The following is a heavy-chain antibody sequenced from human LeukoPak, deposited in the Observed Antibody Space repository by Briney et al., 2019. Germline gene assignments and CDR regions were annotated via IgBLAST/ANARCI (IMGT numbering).Heavy chain of an antibody. J-gene: IGHJ3*02. CDR2: ISSSSSTI. V-gene: IGHV3-48*01. CDR1: GFTFSSYS. Sequence: GGSLRLSCAASGFTFSSYSMNWVRQAPGKGLEWVSYISSSSSTIYYADSVKGRFTISRDNAKNSLYLQMNSLRAEDTAVYYCARGSGRGRDAFDIWRQGTMVTVSS. CDR3: ARGSGRGRDAFDI. D-gene: IGHD1-26*01.